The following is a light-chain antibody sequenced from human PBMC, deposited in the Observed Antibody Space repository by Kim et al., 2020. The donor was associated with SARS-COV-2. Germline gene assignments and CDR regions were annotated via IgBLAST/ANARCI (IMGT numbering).Light chain of an antibody. V-gene: IGLV3-21*01. Sequence: APGGRPTMPGGGTAIGRKSVHWYQQRPGLAPALVIYFEKDRPSGIPERFSGSNSENSATLTISRVEVGDEADYYCQVWDSSTDHVIFGGGTQLTVL. CDR1: AIGRKS. CDR3: QVWDSSTDHVI. CDR2: FEK. J-gene: IGLJ2*01.